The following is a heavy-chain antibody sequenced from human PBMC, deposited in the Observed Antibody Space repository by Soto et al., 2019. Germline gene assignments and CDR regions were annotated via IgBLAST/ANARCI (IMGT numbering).Heavy chain of an antibody. Sequence: GGSLRLSCAASGFTFSSYSMNWVRQAPGKGLEWVSSISSSSSYIYYADSVKGRFTISRDNAKNSLYLQMNSLRAEDTAVYYCARDTPVLYPHSWFDPWGQGTLVTVSS. CDR1: GFTFSSYS. CDR2: ISSSSSYI. V-gene: IGHV3-21*01. D-gene: IGHD2-2*02. J-gene: IGHJ5*02. CDR3: ARDTPVLYPHSWFDP.